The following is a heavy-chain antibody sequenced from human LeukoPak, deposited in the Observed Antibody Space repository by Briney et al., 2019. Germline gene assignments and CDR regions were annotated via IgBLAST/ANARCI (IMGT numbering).Heavy chain of an antibody. CDR1: GYTFTSYD. J-gene: IGHJ3*02. D-gene: IGHD4-17*01. Sequence: ASVKVSCKASGYTFTSYDINWVRQAPGQGLEWMGWINTNTGNPTYAQGFTGRFVFSLDTSVSTAYLQISSLKAEDTAVYYCARVFFYGDYYDAFDIWGQGTMVTVSS. V-gene: IGHV7-4-1*02. CDR2: INTNTGNP. CDR3: ARVFFYGDYYDAFDI.